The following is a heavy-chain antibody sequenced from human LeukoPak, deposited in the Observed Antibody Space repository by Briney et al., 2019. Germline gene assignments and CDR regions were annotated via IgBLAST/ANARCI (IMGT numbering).Heavy chain of an antibody. Sequence: SQTLSRTCTVSGGSISSGSYYWSWIRQPAGKGQEWIGRIYTSGSTNDNPSLKSRVTISVDTSKNQFSLKLSSVTAADTAVYYCAGLPCTTVGCSGRLDYYYYMDVWGKGTTVTVSS. V-gene: IGHV4-61*02. D-gene: IGHD4-11*01. CDR3: AGLPCTTVGCSGRLDYYYYMDV. CDR2: IYTSGST. J-gene: IGHJ6*03. CDR1: GGSISSGSYY.